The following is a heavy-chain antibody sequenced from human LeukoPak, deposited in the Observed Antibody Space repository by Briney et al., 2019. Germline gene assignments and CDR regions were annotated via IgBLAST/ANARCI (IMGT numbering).Heavy chain of an antibody. J-gene: IGHJ6*03. V-gene: IGHV3-21*01. D-gene: IGHD6-13*01. CDR3: ARDLKSIAAGDYYYMAV. CDR2: IISSSKYI. CDR1: GFTFSSYS. Sequence: GGSLRLSCAASGFTFSSYSMNWVRQAPGKGLDGVSSIISSSKYIYYPDSVKGRFIISRDNAKNSMYLQMKSLRAEDTAVYYCARDLKSIAAGDYYYMAVWGKGTTVTVSS.